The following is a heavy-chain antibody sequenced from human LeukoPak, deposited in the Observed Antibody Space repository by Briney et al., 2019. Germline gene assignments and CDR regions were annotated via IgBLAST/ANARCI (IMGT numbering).Heavy chain of an antibody. Sequence: VASVKVSCKTSGYTFTGYYMHWVRQAPGQGLEWMGWINPNSGGTNYAQRFQGRVTMTRDTSMSTAYMELSRLRSEDSAVYYCARYFYDSSGSSSDAFDIWGQGTMVTVSS. CDR2: INPNSGGT. CDR3: ARYFYDSSGSSSDAFDI. V-gene: IGHV1-2*02. CDR1: GYTFTGYY. D-gene: IGHD3-22*01. J-gene: IGHJ3*02.